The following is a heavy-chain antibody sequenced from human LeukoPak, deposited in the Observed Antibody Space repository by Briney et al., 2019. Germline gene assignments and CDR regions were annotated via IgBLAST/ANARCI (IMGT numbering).Heavy chain of an antibody. CDR2: ISYDGSNK. CDR1: RFTFSDYG. V-gene: IGHV3-30*18. Sequence: QPGGSLRLSCTASRFTFSDYGMHWVRQAPGKGLEWVAFISYDGSNKYYADSVKGRFTISRDNSKNTLYLQMNSLRAEDTAVYYCAKELDYGGNSPFHYWGQGTLVTVSS. J-gene: IGHJ4*02. CDR3: AKELDYGGNSPFHY. D-gene: IGHD4-23*01.